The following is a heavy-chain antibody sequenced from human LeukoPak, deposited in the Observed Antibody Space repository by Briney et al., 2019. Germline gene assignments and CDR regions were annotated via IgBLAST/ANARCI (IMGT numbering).Heavy chain of an antibody. CDR3: ARDLWGVMTTVTPGEY. CDR1: GYSFSYYY. Sequence: ASVKVSCKASGYSFSYYYMHWVRQAPGQGLEWMGWINPKSGDTNYAQKCQGRVTMTRDTSISTTYMDLSRLRSDDTAVYYCARDLWGVMTTVTPGEYWGQGTLVTVSS. D-gene: IGHD4-17*01. J-gene: IGHJ4*02. CDR2: INPKSGDT. V-gene: IGHV1-2*02.